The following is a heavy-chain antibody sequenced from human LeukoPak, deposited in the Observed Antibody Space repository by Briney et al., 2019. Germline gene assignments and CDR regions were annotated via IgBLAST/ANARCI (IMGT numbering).Heavy chain of an antibody. CDR2: ISGSGGST. V-gene: IGHV3-23*01. CDR1: FXXXXYA. Sequence: FXXXXYAXSWVRQAPGKGLEWVSAISGSGGSTYYADSVKGRFTISRDNSKNTLYLQMNSLRAEDTAVYYCAKDLEVYSSSSGLDYWGQGTLVTVSS. CDR3: AKDLEVYSSSSGLDY. D-gene: IGHD6-6*01. J-gene: IGHJ4*02.